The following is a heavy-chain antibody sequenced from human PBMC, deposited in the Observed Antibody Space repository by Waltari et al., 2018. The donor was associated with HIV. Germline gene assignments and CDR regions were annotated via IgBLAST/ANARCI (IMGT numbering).Heavy chain of an antibody. CDR3: ARHSIGRSWFDP. V-gene: IGHV5-51*01. CDR2: IYPDDADT. Sequence: EVQLEQSGAEVKKPGEALKISCKASGYTFTNYWIAWVRQTPGKGLEWMGIIYPDDADTRQSPSFEGHVSISADKSTTTAYLQWTSLWASDSGVYYCARHSIGRSWFDPWGQGTLVTVSS. J-gene: IGHJ5*02. D-gene: IGHD6-6*01. CDR1: GYTFTNYW.